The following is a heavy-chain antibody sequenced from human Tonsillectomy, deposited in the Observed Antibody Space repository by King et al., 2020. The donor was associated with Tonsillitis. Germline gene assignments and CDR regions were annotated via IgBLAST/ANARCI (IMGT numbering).Heavy chain of an antibody. CDR3: AKEGVRDTAMGIGY. CDR1: GFTFSSYA. J-gene: IGHJ4*02. V-gene: IGHV3-23*03. Sequence: EVQLVESGGGLVQPGGSLRLSCAASGFTFSSYAMSWVRQAPGKGLEWVSVIYSGGSSTYYADSVKGRFTISRDNSKNTLYLQMNSLRAEDTAVYYCAKEGVRDTAMGIGYWGQGTLVTVSS. D-gene: IGHD5-18*01. CDR2: IYSGGSST.